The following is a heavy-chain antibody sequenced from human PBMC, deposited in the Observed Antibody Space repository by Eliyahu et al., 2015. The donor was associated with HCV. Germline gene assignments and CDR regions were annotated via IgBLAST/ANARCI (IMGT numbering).Heavy chain of an antibody. CDR3: TKGGTRAARLWHFDL. V-gene: IGHV3-13*05. J-gene: IGHJ2*01. D-gene: IGHD6-6*01. CDR1: GFTFSNYD. Sequence: EEQLEESGGGLVQPGGSLRLSCAASGFTFSNYDMHWVRQTAGKGLEWVSAIGTLGDPFYPAPVKGRFTISRENASNSLYLQINSLRAGDTAVYYCTKGGTRAARLWHFDLWGRGTLVTVSS. CDR2: IGTLGDP.